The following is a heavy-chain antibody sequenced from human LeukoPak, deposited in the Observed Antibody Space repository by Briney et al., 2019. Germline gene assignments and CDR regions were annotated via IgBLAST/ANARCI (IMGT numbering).Heavy chain of an antibody. J-gene: IGHJ4*02. D-gene: IGHD6-13*01. CDR1: GGSISSSSYY. Sequence: SETLSLTCTVSGGSISSSSYYWGWIRQPPGKGLEWIGSIYYSGSTYYNPSLKSRVTISVDTSKNQFSLKLSSVTAADTAVYYCARLSSHWSFDHWGQGTLVTVSS. CDR3: ARLSSHWSFDH. CDR2: IYYSGST. V-gene: IGHV4-39*01.